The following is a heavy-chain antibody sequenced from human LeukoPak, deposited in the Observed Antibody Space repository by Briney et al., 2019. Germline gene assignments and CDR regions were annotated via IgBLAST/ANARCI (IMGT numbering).Heavy chain of an antibody. D-gene: IGHD3-22*01. CDR1: GGSLSSYY. Sequence: PSETLSLTCTVSGGSLSSYYWSWIRQPPGKGLKWVGHIYSSGATSYNPSLKSRVSISLDTSKNQFSLELNSVTAADTAVFYCARGRVYYDSTGYYSWGQGTLVTVSS. J-gene: IGHJ4*02. V-gene: IGHV4-59*01. CDR2: IYSSGAT. CDR3: ARGRVYYDSTGYYS.